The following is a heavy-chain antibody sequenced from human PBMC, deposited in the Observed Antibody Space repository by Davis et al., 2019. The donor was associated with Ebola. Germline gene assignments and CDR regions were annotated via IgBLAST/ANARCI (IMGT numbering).Heavy chain of an antibody. J-gene: IGHJ6*02. Sequence: GESLKISCAASGFTFSSYGLHWVRQAPGKGLEWVANIKQDGSEKYYVDSVRGRFTISRDNAKNSLYLHMNSLRAEDTAVYYCARQDLDCTSGSCYGPYYYGVDVWGQGTTVTVSS. D-gene: IGHD2-2*01. CDR2: IKQDGSEK. V-gene: IGHV3-7*01. CDR3: ARQDLDCTSGSCYGPYYYGVDV. CDR1: GFTFSSYG.